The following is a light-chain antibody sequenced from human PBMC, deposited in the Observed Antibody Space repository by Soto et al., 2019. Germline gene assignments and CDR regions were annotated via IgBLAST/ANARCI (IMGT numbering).Light chain of an antibody. Sequence: DIQMTQSPSTLSASVGDRVTITCRASQSINSWLAWYQQKPGKAPKLLIYDAFSLESGVPSRFSGSRTGTEFTLTISSLQPDDFATYYCQQYNSYPVTFGGGTKVEIK. CDR2: DAF. V-gene: IGKV1-5*01. CDR3: QQYNSYPVT. CDR1: QSINSW. J-gene: IGKJ4*01.